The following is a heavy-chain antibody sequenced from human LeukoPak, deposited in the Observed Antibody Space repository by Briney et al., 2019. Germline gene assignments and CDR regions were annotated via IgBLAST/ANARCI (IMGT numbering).Heavy chain of an antibody. CDR3: ARDPSLNYGT. CDR2: ISRDGDNK. J-gene: IGHJ4*02. Sequence: TGGSLRLSCAASGFTFSSYAMHWVRQAPGTGLEWVAVISRDGDNKHYADSVKGRFTISRDNSKNTLYLQMNSLRPEDTAVYYCARDPSLNYGTWGQGTLVTVSS. V-gene: IGHV3-30-3*01. CDR1: GFTFSSYA. D-gene: IGHD4-17*01.